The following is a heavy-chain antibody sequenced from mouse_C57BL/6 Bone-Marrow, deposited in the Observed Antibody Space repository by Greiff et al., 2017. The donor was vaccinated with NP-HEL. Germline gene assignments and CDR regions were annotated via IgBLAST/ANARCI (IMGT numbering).Heavy chain of an antibody. J-gene: IGHJ4*01. CDR3: ARGDYYGSFYAMDY. CDR2: IYPGDGDT. Sequence: VQLQQSGAELVKPGASVKISCKASGYAFSSYWMNWVKQRPGKGLEWIGQIYPGDGDTNYNGKFKGKATLTADKSSSTAYMQLSSLTSEDSAVYFWARGDYYGSFYAMDYWGQGTSVTVSS. V-gene: IGHV1-80*01. D-gene: IGHD1-1*01. CDR1: GYAFSSYW.